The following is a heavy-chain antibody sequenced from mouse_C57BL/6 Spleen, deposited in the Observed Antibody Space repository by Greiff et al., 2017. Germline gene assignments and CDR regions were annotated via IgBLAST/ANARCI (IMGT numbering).Heavy chain of an antibody. CDR2: IDPSDSYT. V-gene: IGHV1-69*01. CDR3: ARGSSGDYQGYYAMDY. D-gene: IGHD2-13*01. J-gene: IGHJ4*01. Sequence: QVQLQQPGAELVMPGASVKLSCKASGYTFTSYWMHWVKQRPGQGLEWIGEIDPSDSYTNSNQKFKGKSTLTVDNSSSTSYMQLISLTSADSAVYYCARGSSGDYQGYYAMDYWGQGTSVTVSS. CDR1: GYTFTSYW.